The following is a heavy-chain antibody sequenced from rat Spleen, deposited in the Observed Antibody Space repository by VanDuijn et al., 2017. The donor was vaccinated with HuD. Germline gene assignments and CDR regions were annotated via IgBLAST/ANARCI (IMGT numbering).Heavy chain of an antibody. CDR2: ISSGGGVT. CDR3: VRQDTSGYSNWFAY. Sequence: EVQLVESGGGLVQPGRSLKLSCAASGFTFSSFPMAWVRQAPKKGLEWVASISSGGGVTYYRDSVKGRFTVSRENAESTLYLLMDGLRSEDTATYYCVRQDTSGYSNWFAYWGQGTLVTVSS. V-gene: IGHV5-25*01. J-gene: IGHJ3*01. CDR1: GFTFSSFP. D-gene: IGHD4-3*01.